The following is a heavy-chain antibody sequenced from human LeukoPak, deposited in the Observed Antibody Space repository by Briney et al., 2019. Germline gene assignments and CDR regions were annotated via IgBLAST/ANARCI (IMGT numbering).Heavy chain of an antibody. D-gene: IGHD3-10*01. J-gene: IGHJ3*02. CDR1: GGSISSGGYS. Sequence: SQTLSLTCAVSGGSISSGGYSWSWIRQPPGKGLEWIGYIYHSGSTYYNPSLKSRVTISVDRSKNQLSLKLSSVTAADTAVYYCASRPPRGRVDAFDIWGQGTMVTVSS. CDR3: ASRPPRGRVDAFDI. V-gene: IGHV4-30-2*01. CDR2: IYHSGST.